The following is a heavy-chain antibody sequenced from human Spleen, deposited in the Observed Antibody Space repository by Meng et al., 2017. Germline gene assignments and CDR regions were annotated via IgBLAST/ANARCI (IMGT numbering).Heavy chain of an antibody. Sequence: QVQLVESGGGLVKPGGSLRLSCAASGFIFSDYYMSWIRQAPGKGLEWISYISTSGNTIYYTDSVKGRFAISRDNAKNSLYLQMNSLRAEDTGVYYCARGRVVVTTSPSDYWGQGTLVTVSS. CDR1: GFIFSDYY. CDR2: ISTSGNTI. V-gene: IGHV3-11*04. J-gene: IGHJ4*02. D-gene: IGHD2-21*02. CDR3: ARGRVVVTTSPSDY.